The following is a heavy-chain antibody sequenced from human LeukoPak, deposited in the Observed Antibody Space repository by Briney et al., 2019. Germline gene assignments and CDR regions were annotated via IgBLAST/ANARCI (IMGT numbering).Heavy chain of an antibody. CDR3: ARVGIRDAFDI. V-gene: IGHV1-18*01. Sequence: ASVKVSCKASGYTFTHYGITWVRQAPGQGLAWMGWINTYNGDTKCAQKLQGRVTMTTDTSTSTAFMELRSLRSDDSAVYYCARVGIRDAFDIWGQGTMVTVSS. D-gene: IGHD1-14*01. CDR1: GYTFTHYG. J-gene: IGHJ3*02. CDR2: INTYNGDT.